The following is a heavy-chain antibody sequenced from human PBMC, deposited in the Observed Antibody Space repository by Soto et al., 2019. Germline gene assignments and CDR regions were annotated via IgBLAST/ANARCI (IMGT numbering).Heavy chain of an antibody. CDR2: IHSSGRS. J-gene: IGHJ5*02. CDR1: GGAFRSYF. CDR3: ARDEPFDP. Sequence: QVRLRESGPQVGKPSATLSLNCNVSGGAFRSYFWSWIRQSPGKGLEWIGNIHSSGRSNYNPSFKSRVSRSIDPSKNQFSVRLTSVTPADTDVYYCARDEPFDPWRQGILVTVSS. V-gene: IGHV4-59*01.